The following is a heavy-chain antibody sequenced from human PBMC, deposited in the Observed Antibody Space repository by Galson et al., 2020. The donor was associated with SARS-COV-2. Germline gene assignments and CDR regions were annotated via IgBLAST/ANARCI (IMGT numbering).Heavy chain of an antibody. CDR3: ARDMNGMAGAFDI. D-gene: IGHD6-19*01. CDR1: GFTLSIYA. J-gene: IGHJ3*02. Sequence: GGSLRPPCVASGFTLSIYAIHWVRKAPGKGLEWAAVISYDGRNTYYADSVRGRITISRDNPKNTLYLQMNSLRAEDTAVYYCARDMNGMAGAFDIWGQGTMVTVSS. V-gene: IGHV3-30*04. CDR2: ISYDGRNT.